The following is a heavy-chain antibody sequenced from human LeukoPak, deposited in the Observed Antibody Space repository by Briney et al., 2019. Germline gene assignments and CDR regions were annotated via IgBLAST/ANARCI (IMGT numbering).Heavy chain of an antibody. D-gene: IGHD3-22*01. CDR1: GGTFSSYA. V-gene: IGHV1-69*13. Sequence: ASVKVSCKASGGTFSSYAISWVRQAPGQGLEWMGGIIPIFGTANYAQKFQGRVTITADESTSTAYMELSSLRSEDTAVYYCARGGYYYDSSGHDLWGQGTLVTVSS. CDR3: ARGGYYYDSSGHDL. J-gene: IGHJ4*02. CDR2: IIPIFGTA.